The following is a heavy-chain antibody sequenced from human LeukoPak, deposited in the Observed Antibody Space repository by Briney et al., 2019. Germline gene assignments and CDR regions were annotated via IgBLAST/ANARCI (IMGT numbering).Heavy chain of an antibody. CDR3: ASSGSYRFDY. V-gene: IGHV3-30*03. CDR1: GFTFSSYG. Sequence: GGSLRLSCAASGFTFSSYGMHWVRQAPGKGLEWVAVISYDGSNKYYADSVKGRFTISRDNAKNSLYLQMNSLRDEDTAVYYCASSGSYRFDYWGQGTLVTVSS. CDR2: ISYDGSNK. D-gene: IGHD1-26*01. J-gene: IGHJ4*02.